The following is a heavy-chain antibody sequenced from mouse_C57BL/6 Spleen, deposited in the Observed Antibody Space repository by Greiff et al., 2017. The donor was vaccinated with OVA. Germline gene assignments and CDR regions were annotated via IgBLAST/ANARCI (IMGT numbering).Heavy chain of an antibody. V-gene: IGHV1-82*01. CDR3: ARDGYQFLYYAMDY. CDR2: IYPGDGDT. CDR1: GYAFSSSW. J-gene: IGHJ4*01. D-gene: IGHD2-3*01. Sequence: VQLQQSGPELVKPGASVKISCKASGYAFSSSWMNWVKQRPGKGLEWIGRIYPGDGDTNYNGKFKGKATLTADKSSSTAYMQLSSLTSEDSAVYFCARDGYQFLYYAMDYWGQGTSVTVSS.